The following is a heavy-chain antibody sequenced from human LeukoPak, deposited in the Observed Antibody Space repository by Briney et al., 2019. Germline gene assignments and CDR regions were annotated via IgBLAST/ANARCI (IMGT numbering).Heavy chain of an antibody. Sequence: SETLSLTCTVSGVSISSYYWNWIRQPPGKRLEWIGYIYYSGSTNYSPSLKSRVTISVDTSKNQFSLKLSSVTAADTAVYYCARAASSWSFDYWGQGTLVAVSS. CDR2: IYYSGST. V-gene: IGHV4-59*01. D-gene: IGHD6-13*01. J-gene: IGHJ4*02. CDR3: ARAASSWSFDY. CDR1: GVSISSYY.